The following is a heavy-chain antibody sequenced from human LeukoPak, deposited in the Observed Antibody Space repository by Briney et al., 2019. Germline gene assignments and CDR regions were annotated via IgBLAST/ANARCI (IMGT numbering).Heavy chain of an antibody. CDR1: GGSISSYY. CDR2: IYYSGST. CDR3: ARDQWRLGNYYYDSSGYSGAFDI. D-gene: IGHD3-22*01. J-gene: IGHJ3*02. V-gene: IGHV4-59*01. Sequence: PSETLSLTCTVSGGSISSYYWSWIRQPPGKGLEWIGYIYYSGSTNYNPSLKSRVTISVDTSKNQFSLKLSSVTAADTAVYYCARDQWRLGNYYYDSSGYSGAFDIWGQGTMVTVSS.